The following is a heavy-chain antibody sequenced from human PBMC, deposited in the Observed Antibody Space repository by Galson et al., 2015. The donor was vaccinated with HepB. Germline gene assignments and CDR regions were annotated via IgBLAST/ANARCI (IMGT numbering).Heavy chain of an antibody. CDR3: ARDHSNYGMDD. CDR1: GFTFSDYW. V-gene: IGHV3-7*01. D-gene: IGHD4-11*01. Sequence: SLRLSCAASGFTFSDYWMSWVRQAPGKGLEWVGNIKDDGSETYYVDSVKGRFTISRDNAKNSLYLQMNSLRAEDTAVYYCARDHSNYGMDDWGPGTTVTVSS. J-gene: IGHJ6*02. CDR2: IKDDGSET.